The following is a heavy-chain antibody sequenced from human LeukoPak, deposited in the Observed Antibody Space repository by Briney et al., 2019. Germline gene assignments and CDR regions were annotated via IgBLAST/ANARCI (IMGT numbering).Heavy chain of an antibody. D-gene: IGHD3-10*01. V-gene: IGHV4-59*01. CDR3: AGYNGSGSYPPL. CDR2: IYYSGST. J-gene: IGHJ4*02. CDR1: GGSISSYY. Sequence: SETLSLTCTVSGGSISSYYWSWIRQPPGKGLEWIGYIYYSGSTNYNPSLKSRVTISVDTSKNQFSLKLSSVTAADTAVYYCAGYNGSGSYPPLWGQGTLVTVSS.